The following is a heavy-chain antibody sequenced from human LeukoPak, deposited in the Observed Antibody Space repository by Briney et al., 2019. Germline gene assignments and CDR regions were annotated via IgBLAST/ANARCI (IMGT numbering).Heavy chain of an antibody. V-gene: IGHV3-7*01. CDR2: IKQDGSEK. CDR3: ARERLRYYDILNWFDP. Sequence: GGSLRLSCAASAFTFRNYGMHWVRQAPGKGLEWVANIKQDGSEKYYVDSVKGRFTISRDNAKNSLYLQMNSLRAEDAAVYYCARERLRYYDILNWFDPWGQGTLVTVSS. J-gene: IGHJ5*02. D-gene: IGHD3-9*01. CDR1: AFTFRNYG.